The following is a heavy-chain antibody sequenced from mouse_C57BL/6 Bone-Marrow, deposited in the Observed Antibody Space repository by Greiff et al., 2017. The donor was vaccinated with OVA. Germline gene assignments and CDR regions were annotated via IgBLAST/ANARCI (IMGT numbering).Heavy chain of an antibody. CDR3: TTSYSNPFAY. J-gene: IGHJ3*01. CDR1: GFNIKDDY. V-gene: IGHV14-4*01. CDR2: IDPENGDT. Sequence: VQLQQSGAELVRPGASVKLSCTASGFNIKDDYMHWVKQRPEQGLEWIGWIDPENGDTEYASKFQGKATITADTSSNTAYLQLSSLTSADTAVYYCTTSYSNPFAYWGQGTLVTVSA. D-gene: IGHD2-5*01.